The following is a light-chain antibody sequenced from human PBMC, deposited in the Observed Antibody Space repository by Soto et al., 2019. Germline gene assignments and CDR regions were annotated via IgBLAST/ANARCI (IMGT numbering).Light chain of an antibody. J-gene: IGLJ1*01. Sequence: QSVLTQPASVSGSPGQSITISCTGTSSDVGYYNYVSWYQQHPGKAPKFMIYDVSNRPSGVSNRFSGSKSGNTASLTISGLQAEDEADYYCSSYTRNATYVFGTGTKLTVL. CDR2: DVS. CDR1: SSDVGYYNY. V-gene: IGLV2-14*01. CDR3: SSYTRNATYV.